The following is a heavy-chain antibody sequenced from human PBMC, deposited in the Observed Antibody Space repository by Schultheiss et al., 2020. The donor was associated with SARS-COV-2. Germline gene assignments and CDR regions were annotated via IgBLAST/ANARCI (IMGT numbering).Heavy chain of an antibody. CDR3: ARDAWWYYSGWSPYYFDY. V-gene: IGHV3-13*05. J-gene: IGHJ4*02. CDR2: IGTAGDP. D-gene: IGHD6-19*01. Sequence: GGSLRLSCAASGFTFSSYDMHWVRQATGKGLEWVSAIGTAGDPYYPGSVKGRFTISRENAKNSLYLQMNSLRAGDTAVYYCARDAWWYYSGWSPYYFDYWGQGTLVTVSS. CDR1: GFTFSSYD.